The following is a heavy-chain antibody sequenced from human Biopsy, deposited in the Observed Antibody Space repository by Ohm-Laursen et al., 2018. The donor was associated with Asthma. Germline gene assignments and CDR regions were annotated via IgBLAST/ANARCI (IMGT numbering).Heavy chain of an antibody. CDR1: GFTFRSYA. CDR2: GGSYYDGGLK. Sequence: SLRLSRTASGFTFRSYAMHWDRQAPGKGLERVAVGGSYYDGGLKYYADSVNGRFTVSRDDSKNTLYLQMNSLRPDDTAVYYCARDVMEWYLPAFDFWGQGTLVTVSS. V-gene: IGHV3-30-3*01. D-gene: IGHD3-3*01. CDR3: ARDVMEWYLPAFDF. J-gene: IGHJ4*02.